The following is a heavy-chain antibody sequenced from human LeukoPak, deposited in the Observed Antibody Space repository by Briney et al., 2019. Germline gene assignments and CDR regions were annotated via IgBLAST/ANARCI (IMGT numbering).Heavy chain of an antibody. CDR3: ATDPSGSVYGEYFKH. V-gene: IGHV3-30*03. CDR1: GFTFSSYG. Sequence: GGSLRLSCAASGFTFSSYGMHWVRQAPGKGLDWVAVISYDGSNEYYADSVKGRFTISRDNSENTLYLQMSSLRAADTAVYYCATDPSGSVYGEYFKHWGQGTLVTVSS. D-gene: IGHD3-10*01. CDR2: ISYDGSNE. J-gene: IGHJ1*01.